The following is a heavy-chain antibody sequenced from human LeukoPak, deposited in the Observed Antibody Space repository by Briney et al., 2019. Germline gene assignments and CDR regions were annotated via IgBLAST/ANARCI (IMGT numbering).Heavy chain of an antibody. Sequence: GGSLRLTCTASGFTFGDYAMSWFRQAPGKGLEWVGFIRSKAYGGTTEYAASVKGRFTISRDDSKSIAYLQMNSLKTEDTAVYYCTRDREQQLAFDYWGQGTLVTVSS. D-gene: IGHD6-13*01. CDR3: TRDREQQLAFDY. J-gene: IGHJ4*02. CDR2: IRSKAYGGTT. V-gene: IGHV3-49*03. CDR1: GFTFGDYA.